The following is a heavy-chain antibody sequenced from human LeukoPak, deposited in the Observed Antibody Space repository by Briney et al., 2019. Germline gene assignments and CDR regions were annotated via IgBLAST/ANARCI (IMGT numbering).Heavy chain of an antibody. Sequence: GESLKISCKGSGYSFASYWIGWVRQMPGKGLEWMGIIYPGDSDTRYSPSFQGQVTISADKSISTAYLQWSSLKASDTAIYYCARDSRDGYNYFEYWGQGTLVTVSS. CDR3: ARDSRDGYNYFEY. V-gene: IGHV5-51*01. D-gene: IGHD5-24*01. J-gene: IGHJ4*02. CDR2: IYPGDSDT. CDR1: GYSFASYW.